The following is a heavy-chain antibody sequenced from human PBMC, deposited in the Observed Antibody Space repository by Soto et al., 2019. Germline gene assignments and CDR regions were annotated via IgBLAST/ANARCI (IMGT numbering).Heavy chain of an antibody. V-gene: IGHV3-7*03. CDR1: GFIFNDYW. Sequence: EVQLVESGGGLVQPGGSLRLSCAVSGFIFNDYWMTWVRQAPGKGLEWVATISPEGSEKYYADSLKGRFTVSRDNTKKSLYLQMLSLRAEDTALYYCVRARIDYWGRGTLISVSS. CDR2: ISPEGSEK. CDR3: VRARIDY. J-gene: IGHJ4*02.